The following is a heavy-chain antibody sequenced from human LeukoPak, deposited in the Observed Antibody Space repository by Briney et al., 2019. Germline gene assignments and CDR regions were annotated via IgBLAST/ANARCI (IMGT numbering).Heavy chain of an antibody. CDR1: GYTFTSYS. D-gene: IGHD2-15*01. CDR2: ISAYNGNT. Sequence: ASVKVSCKASGYTFTSYSISWVRQAPGQGLEWMGWISAYNGNTNYAQKLQGRVTMTTDTSTSTAYMELRSLRSDDTAVYYCARAPLRYCSGGSCYSFDYYYGMDVWGQGTTVTVSS. V-gene: IGHV1-18*01. J-gene: IGHJ6*02. CDR3: ARAPLRYCSGGSCYSFDYYYGMDV.